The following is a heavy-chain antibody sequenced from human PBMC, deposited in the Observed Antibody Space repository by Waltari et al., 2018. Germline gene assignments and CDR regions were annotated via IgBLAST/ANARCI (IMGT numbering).Heavy chain of an antibody. D-gene: IGHD1-1*01. Sequence: QVQLVESGGGVVQPGRSLRLSCAASGFTFSTYALHWVRQAPGKGLEWVAVILHDGSKKYYADSVKGRFTISRDNSKNTLYLQMNSLRAEDTATYFCARDRQSGGFRYDYWGQGTLVTVSS. CDR2: ILHDGSKK. J-gene: IGHJ4*02. V-gene: IGHV3-30*01. CDR1: GFTFSTYA. CDR3: ARDRQSGGFRYDY.